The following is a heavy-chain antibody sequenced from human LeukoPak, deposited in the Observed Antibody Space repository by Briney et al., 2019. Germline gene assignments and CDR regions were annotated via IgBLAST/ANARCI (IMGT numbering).Heavy chain of an antibody. Sequence: ASVKVSCKVSGYTLTELSMHWVRQAPGKGLEWTGGFDPEDGETIYAQKFQGRVTMTEDASTDTAYMELSSLRSEDTAVYYCATEGYYDSSGYYFDWGQGTLVTVSS. V-gene: IGHV1-24*01. J-gene: IGHJ4*02. CDR2: FDPEDGET. CDR1: GYTLTELS. D-gene: IGHD3-22*01. CDR3: ATEGYYDSSGYYFD.